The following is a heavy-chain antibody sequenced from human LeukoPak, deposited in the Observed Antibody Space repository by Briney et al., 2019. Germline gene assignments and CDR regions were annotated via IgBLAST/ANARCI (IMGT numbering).Heavy chain of an antibody. CDR2: LYFTGPT. J-gene: IGHJ4*02. CDR1: GGSISNSAYY. V-gene: IGHV4-39*01. CDR3: VRQGVVDGYSC. Sequence: SETLSLTCTVSGGSISNSAYYWGWIRQPPGKGLEWIGSLYFTGPTYYNPSFESRLTMSVDTSKNQFSLKLSSVTAADTAIYYCVRQGVVDGYSCWGQGTLVTVSS. D-gene: IGHD5-24*01.